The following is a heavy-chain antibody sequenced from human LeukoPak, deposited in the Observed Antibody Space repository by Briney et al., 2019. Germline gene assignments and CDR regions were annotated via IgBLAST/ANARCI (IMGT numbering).Heavy chain of an antibody. V-gene: IGHV4-38-2*02. J-gene: IGHJ4*02. CDR3: ARVTSSSWFEGYFDY. Sequence: PSETLSLTCTVSGYSISSGYYWGWIRQPPGKGLEWIGNIYHGGSTYYNPSLTSRVTISGDTPKNPFSPNLSSVTPADTAVYYCARVTSSSWFEGYFDYWGQGTLVTVSS. CDR1: GYSISSGYY. CDR2: IYHGGST. D-gene: IGHD6-13*01.